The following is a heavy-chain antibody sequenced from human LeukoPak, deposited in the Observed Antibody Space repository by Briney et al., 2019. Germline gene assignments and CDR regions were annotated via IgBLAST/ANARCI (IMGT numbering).Heavy chain of an antibody. Sequence: PSETLSLTCTVSGGSISSYYWSWIRQPAGKGLEWIGRIYTSGSTNYNPSLKSRVTMSVDTSKNQLSLKLSSVTAADTAVYYRARDPLDCSGGSCPYWYFDLWGRGTLVTVSS. J-gene: IGHJ2*01. CDR2: IYTSGST. CDR1: GGSISSYY. D-gene: IGHD2-15*01. V-gene: IGHV4-4*07. CDR3: ARDPLDCSGGSCPYWYFDL.